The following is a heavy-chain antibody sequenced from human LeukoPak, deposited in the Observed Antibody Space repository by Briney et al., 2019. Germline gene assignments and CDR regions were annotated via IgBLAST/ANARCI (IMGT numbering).Heavy chain of an antibody. V-gene: IGHV3-30-3*01. CDR3: AREGSPEGGLAIFGVVITDYYYGMDV. CDR2: ISYDGSNK. D-gene: IGHD3-3*01. J-gene: IGHJ6*02. CDR1: GFTFSIYA. Sequence: GGSLRLSCAASGFTFSIYAMHWVRQAPGKGLEWVAVISYDGSNKYYADSVKGRFTISRDNSKNTLYLQMNSLRAEDTAVYYCAREGSPEGGLAIFGVVITDYYYGMDVWGQGTTVTVSS.